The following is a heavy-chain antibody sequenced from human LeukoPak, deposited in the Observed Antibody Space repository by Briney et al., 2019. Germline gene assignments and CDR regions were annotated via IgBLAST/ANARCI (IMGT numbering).Heavy chain of an antibody. CDR3: ARDGGYYYDSKTPARHFDP. CDR1: GFTFSSYA. V-gene: IGHV3-23*01. J-gene: IGHJ5*02. D-gene: IGHD3-22*01. Sequence: GGSLRLSCAASGFTFSSYAMSWVRQAPGKGLEWVSAISGSGGSTYYADSVKGRFTISRDNSKNTLYLQMNSLRAEDTAVYYCARDGGYYYDSKTPARHFDPWGQGTLVTVSS. CDR2: ISGSGGST.